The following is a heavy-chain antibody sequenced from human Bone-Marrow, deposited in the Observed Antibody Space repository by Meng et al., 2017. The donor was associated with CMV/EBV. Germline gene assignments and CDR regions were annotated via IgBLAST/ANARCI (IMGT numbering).Heavy chain of an antibody. CDR3: AKESQYSGSPVDY. J-gene: IGHJ4*02. CDR1: GFTFSSYG. Sequence: GGSLRLSCAASGFTFSSYGMSWVRQAPGKGLEWVSGISGGGISTYYADSVKGRFTISRDNSKNTLYLQMSSLRAEDTAVYYCAKESQYSGSPVDYWGQGTRVTVSS. V-gene: IGHV3-23*01. CDR2: ISGGGIST. D-gene: IGHD1-26*01.